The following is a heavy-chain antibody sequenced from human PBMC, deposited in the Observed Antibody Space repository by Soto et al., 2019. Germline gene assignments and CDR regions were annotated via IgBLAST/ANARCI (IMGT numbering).Heavy chain of an antibody. CDR3: ARDKWTGYSSGYPFDY. CDR2: IWYDGSNK. J-gene: IGHJ4*02. V-gene: IGHV3-33*01. D-gene: IGHD3-22*01. Sequence: LRLSCAASGFTFSSYGMHWVRQAPGKGLEWVAVIWYDGSNKYYADSVKGRFTISRDNSKNTLYLQMNSLRAEDTAVYYCARDKWTGYSSGYPFDYWGQGTLVTVSS. CDR1: GFTFSSYG.